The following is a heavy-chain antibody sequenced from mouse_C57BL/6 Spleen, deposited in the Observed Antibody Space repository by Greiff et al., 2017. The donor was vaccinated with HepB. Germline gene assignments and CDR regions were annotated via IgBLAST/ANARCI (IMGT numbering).Heavy chain of an antibody. CDR1: GYAFSSYW. J-gene: IGHJ3*01. D-gene: IGHD2-4*01. CDR2: IYPGDGDT. Sequence: VQLQQSGAELVKPGASVKISCKASGYAFSSYWMNWVKQRPGKGLEWIGQIYPGDGDTNYNGKFKGKAKLTADKSSSTAYMQLSSLTSEDSAVYFCARGNYDYEAWFAYWGQGTLVTVSA. V-gene: IGHV1-80*01. CDR3: ARGNYDYEAWFAY.